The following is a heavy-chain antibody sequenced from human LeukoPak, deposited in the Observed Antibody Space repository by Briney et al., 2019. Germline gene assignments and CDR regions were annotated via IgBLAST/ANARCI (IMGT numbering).Heavy chain of an antibody. CDR2: IYFSGST. V-gene: IGHV4-39*07. D-gene: IGHD6-13*01. CDR3: AGDGDGYSSRD. Sequence: KPSETLSLTCTVSGGSLSSNSNLWGWIRQPPGKGLEWIGSIYFSGSTYYNPSLKSRVSISLDTPNNQFSLKLTSVSAADTAVYYCAGDGDGYSSRDWGLGTLVTVSS. CDR1: GGSLSSNSNL. J-gene: IGHJ4*02.